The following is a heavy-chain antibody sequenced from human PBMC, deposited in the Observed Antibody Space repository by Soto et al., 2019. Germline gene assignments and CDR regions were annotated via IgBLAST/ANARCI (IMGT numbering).Heavy chain of an antibody. D-gene: IGHD5-12*01. CDR3: ARGPRDPVGIVATISHYYYYYGMDV. CDR2: INHSGST. Sequence: PSETLSLTCAVYGGSFSGYYWSWIRQPPGKGLEWIGEINHSGSTNYNPSLKSRVTISVDTSKNQFSLKLSSVTAADTAVYYCARGPRDPVGIVATISHYYYYYGMDVWGQGTTVTVSS. J-gene: IGHJ6*02. CDR1: GGSFSGYY. V-gene: IGHV4-34*01.